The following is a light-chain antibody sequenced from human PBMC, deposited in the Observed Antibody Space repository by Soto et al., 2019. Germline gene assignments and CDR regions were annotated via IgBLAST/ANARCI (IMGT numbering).Light chain of an antibody. J-gene: IGKJ1*01. CDR1: QGISNY. CDR2: AAS. V-gene: IGKV1-27*01. Sequence: DIQMTQSPSSLSASVGDRVTITCRASQGISNYLAWYRQKPAQVPKLLIYAASTLQSGIPSRFSGSGSGTDFTLTNSSLQPEDVATYYCQKYNRAPLTFGQGTKVEIK. CDR3: QKYNRAPLT.